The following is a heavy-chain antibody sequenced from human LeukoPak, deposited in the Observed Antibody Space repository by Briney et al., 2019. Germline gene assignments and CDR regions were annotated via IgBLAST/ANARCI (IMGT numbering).Heavy chain of an antibody. CDR1: GYTFTGYY. J-gene: IGHJ1*01. D-gene: IGHD6-19*01. V-gene: IGHV1-2*02. Sequence: ASVKVSCKASGYTFTGYYLYWVRQAPGQGLEWMGWIHPNSGGTSYAQRFQGRVTMTRDTSISTAYMELSSLRSDDTALYFCARLASVPGWGQGTLVTVSS. CDR2: IHPNSGGT. CDR3: ARLASVPG.